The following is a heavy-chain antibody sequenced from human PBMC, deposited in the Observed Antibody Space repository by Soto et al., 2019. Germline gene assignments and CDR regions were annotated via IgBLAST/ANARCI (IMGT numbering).Heavy chain of an antibody. CDR3: ARGRRCSGGSCYPYYYYYYMDV. J-gene: IGHJ6*03. CDR1: GYTFTSYD. V-gene: IGHV1-8*01. Sequence: QVQLVQSGAEVKKPGASVKVSCKASGYTFTSYDINWVRQATGQGLEWMGWMNPNSGNTGYAQKFQGRVTMTRNTSISTAEMELSSLRSEDTAVYYCARGRRCSGGSCYPYYYYYYMDVWGKGTTVTVSS. CDR2: MNPNSGNT. D-gene: IGHD2-15*01.